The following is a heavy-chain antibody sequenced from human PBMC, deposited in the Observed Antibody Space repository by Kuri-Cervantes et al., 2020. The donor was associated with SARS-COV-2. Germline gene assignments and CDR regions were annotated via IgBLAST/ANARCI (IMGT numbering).Heavy chain of an antibody. Sequence: GGSLRLSCAASGFTFSSYDMHWVRQATGKGLEWVSAIGTAGDTYYPGSVKGRFTISRENAKNSLYLQMNSLRAGVTAVYYCARDLGGPRFGGMDVWGQGTTVTVSS. CDR2: IGTAGDT. D-gene: IGHD3-16*01. V-gene: IGHV3-13*01. J-gene: IGHJ6*02. CDR3: ARDLGGPRFGGMDV. CDR1: GFTFSSYD.